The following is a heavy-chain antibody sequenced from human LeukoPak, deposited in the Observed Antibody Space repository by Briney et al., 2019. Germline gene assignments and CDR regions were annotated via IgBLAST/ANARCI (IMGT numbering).Heavy chain of an antibody. CDR2: INHGGST. Sequence: SETLSLTCAVYGGSFSGYYWSWIRQPPGKGLEWIGEINHGGSTNYNPSLKSRVTISVDTSKNQFSLKLSSVTAADTAVYYCAEGPGTTWGQGTLVTVSS. D-gene: IGHD1-7*01. J-gene: IGHJ5*02. CDR1: GGSFSGYY. CDR3: AEGPGTT. V-gene: IGHV4-34*01.